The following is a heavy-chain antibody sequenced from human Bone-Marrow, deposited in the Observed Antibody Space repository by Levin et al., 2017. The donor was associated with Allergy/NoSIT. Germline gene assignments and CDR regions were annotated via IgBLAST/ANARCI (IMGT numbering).Heavy chain of an antibody. CDR3: VKDINTVMVLESYFDS. CDR1: GIRFDEFA. J-gene: IGHJ4*02. Sequence: LSLTCVASGIRFDEFAFHWVRPGPGRGLEWVSGISWNSGYTHHADSVKGRFTVSRDNAKNSVFLQMNSLRPEDTAVYYCVKDINTVMVLESYFDSWGQGTRVTVSS. CDR2: ISWNSGYT. D-gene: IGHD5-18*01. V-gene: IGHV3-9*01.